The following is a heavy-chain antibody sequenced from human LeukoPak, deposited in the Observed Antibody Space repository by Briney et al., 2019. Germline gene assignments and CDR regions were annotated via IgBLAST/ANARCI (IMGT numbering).Heavy chain of an antibody. J-gene: IGHJ4*02. V-gene: IGHV4-30-2*01. CDR3: ARRRRDGSSGWYHPTNGKYYFDY. D-gene: IGHD6-19*01. CDR2: IYHSGST. CDR1: GGSISSGGYY. Sequence: SETLSLTCTVSGGSISSGGYYWSWIRQPPGKGLEWIGYIYHSGSTYYNPSLKSRVTISVDTSKNQFSLKLSSVTAADTAVYYCARRRRDGSSGWYHPTNGKYYFDYWGQGTLVTVSS.